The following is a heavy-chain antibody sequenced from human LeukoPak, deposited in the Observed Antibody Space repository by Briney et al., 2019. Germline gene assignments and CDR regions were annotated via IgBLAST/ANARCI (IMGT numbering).Heavy chain of an antibody. V-gene: IGHV4-59*01. D-gene: IGHD6-19*01. Sequence: PSETLSLTCTVSGGSISSYYWNWIRQPPGKGLEWIGYIYYSGSTNYNPSLKSRVTISVDTSKNQFSLKLSSVTAADTAVYYCARVSGIAVAVDYWGQGTLVTVSS. CDR1: GGSISSYY. J-gene: IGHJ4*02. CDR3: ARVSGIAVAVDY. CDR2: IYYSGST.